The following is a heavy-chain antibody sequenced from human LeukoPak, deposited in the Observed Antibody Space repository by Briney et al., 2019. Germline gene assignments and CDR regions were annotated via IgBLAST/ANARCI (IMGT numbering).Heavy chain of an antibody. D-gene: IGHD3-10*01. Sequence: SETLSLTCTVSGGSISSYYWSWIRQPPGKGLEWIGYIYYSGSTNYNPSLKSRVTISVDTSKNRFSLKLSSVTAADTAVYYCARVEVLWFGELLSYFDYWGQGTLVTVSS. J-gene: IGHJ4*02. V-gene: IGHV4-59*01. CDR3: ARVEVLWFGELLSYFDY. CDR1: GGSISSYY. CDR2: IYYSGST.